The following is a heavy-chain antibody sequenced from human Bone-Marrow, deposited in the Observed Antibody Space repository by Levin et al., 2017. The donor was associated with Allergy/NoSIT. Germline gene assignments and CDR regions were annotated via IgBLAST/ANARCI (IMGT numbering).Heavy chain of an antibody. V-gene: IGHV1-3*01. CDR3: ARGRRSNNHGMQFITGTPGYYYYYMDV. Sequence: GESLKISCKASGYTFTSYAMHWVRQAPGQRLEWMGWINAGNGNTKYSQKFQGRVTITRDTSASTAYMELSSLRSEDTAVYYCARGRRSNNHGMQFITGTPGYYYYYMDVWGKGTTVTVSS. CDR2: INAGNGNT. CDR1: GYTFTSYA. D-gene: IGHD1-20*01. J-gene: IGHJ6*03.